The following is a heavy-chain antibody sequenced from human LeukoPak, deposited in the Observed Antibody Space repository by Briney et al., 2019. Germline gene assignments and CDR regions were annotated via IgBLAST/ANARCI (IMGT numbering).Heavy chain of an antibody. V-gene: IGHV4-39*01. J-gene: IGHJ5*02. CDR1: GGSISSSSHY. Sequence: SETLSLTCTVSGGSISSSSHYWGWIRQPPGKGLEWIGSVYYSGSTYDNPSLKSRVTLSVDTSKNQFSLKLSSVTAADTAVYYSARHVYYDILTGYYSDWFDPRGQGTLVTVSS. CDR2: VYYSGST. D-gene: IGHD3-9*01. CDR3: ARHVYYDILTGYYSDWFDP.